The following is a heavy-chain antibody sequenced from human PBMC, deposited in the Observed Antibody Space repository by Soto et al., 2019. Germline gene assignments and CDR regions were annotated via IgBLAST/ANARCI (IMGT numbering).Heavy chain of an antibody. J-gene: IGHJ4*02. CDR3: ARPRNYGFDY. Sequence: RQMPGKGLEWMGIIYPGDSDTRYSPSFQGQITISADKSINTAYLQWSSLKASDTAMYYCARPRNYGFDYWGQGTLVTVSS. D-gene: IGHD1-7*01. V-gene: IGHV5-51*01. CDR2: IYPGDSDT.